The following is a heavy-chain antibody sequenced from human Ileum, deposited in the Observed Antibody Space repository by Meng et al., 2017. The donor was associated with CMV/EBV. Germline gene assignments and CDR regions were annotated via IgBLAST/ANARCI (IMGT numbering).Heavy chain of an antibody. D-gene: IGHD1-14*01. V-gene: IGHV1-46*01. CDR2: INPGDGTT. CDR1: GYTFTTYY. CDR3: ARAYALKRPLDY. Sequence: CKASGYTFTTYYIFWVRQAPGQGLEWMGIINPGDGTTNYAQKFQGRVTVTRDTSTSTVYMELSILRSEDTAVYYCARAYALKRPLDYWGQGTLVTVSS. J-gene: IGHJ4*02.